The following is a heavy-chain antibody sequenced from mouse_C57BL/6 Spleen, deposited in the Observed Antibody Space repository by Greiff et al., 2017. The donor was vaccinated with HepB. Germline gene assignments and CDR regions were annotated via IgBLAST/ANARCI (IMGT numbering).Heavy chain of an antibody. J-gene: IGHJ4*01. CDR1: GYSITSGYY. CDR2: ISYDGSN. V-gene: IGHV3-6*01. D-gene: IGHD4-1*01. Sequence: EVQLQESGPGLVKPSQSLSLTCSVTGYSITSGYYWNWIRQFPGNKLAWMGYISYDGSNNYNPSLKNRISITRDTSKNQFFLKLNSVTTEDTATYYCARGDWDPYYAMDYWGQGTSVTVSS. CDR3: ARGDWDPYYAMDY.